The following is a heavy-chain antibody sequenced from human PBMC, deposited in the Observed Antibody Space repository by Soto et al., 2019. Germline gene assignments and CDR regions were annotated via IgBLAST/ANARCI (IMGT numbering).Heavy chain of an antibody. J-gene: IGHJ4*02. CDR3: ARAFRYFDCPSY. V-gene: IGHV3-74*01. Sequence: EVQLVESGGGLVQPGGSLRLSCAASGFTFSIYWMYWVRQAPGKGLVWVSRINSDGSGTSYADSVKGRFTISRDNAKNTLYLQMNSLRGEDTAVYYCARAFRYFDCPSYWGQGTLVTVSS. CDR1: GFTFSIYW. CDR2: INSDGSGT. D-gene: IGHD3-9*01.